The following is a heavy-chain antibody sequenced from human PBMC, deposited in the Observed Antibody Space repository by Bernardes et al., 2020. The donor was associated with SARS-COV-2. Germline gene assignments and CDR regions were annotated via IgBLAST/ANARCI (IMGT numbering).Heavy chain of an antibody. J-gene: IGHJ4*01. CDR3: ARLKVLRHLDWSASWLEYYFDF. D-gene: IGHD3-9*01. Sequence: SETLSLTCTVSSGSISNSNYYWGWIRQPPGKGLEWIGSIYSSGTTYKNPSLQSRVTKSVDTSKNQFSLRLTSVTAADTAVYYCARLKVLRHLDWSASWLEYYFDFWGQGTLVTVSS. CDR1: SGSISNSNYY. CDR2: IYSSGTT. V-gene: IGHV4-39*01.